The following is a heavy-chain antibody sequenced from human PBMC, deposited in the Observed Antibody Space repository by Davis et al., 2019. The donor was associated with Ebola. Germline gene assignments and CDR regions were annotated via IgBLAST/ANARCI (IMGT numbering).Heavy chain of an antibody. Sequence: GGSLRLSCAASGFTFSDYYMSWVRQAPGKGLEWVGRIKSKTDGGTTDYAAPVKGRFIISRDDSKDMLYLQMNGLKTEDTAVYYCTKAVLGYWGQGTLVTVSS. J-gene: IGHJ4*02. CDR2: IKSKTDGGTT. CDR3: TKAVLGY. CDR1: GFTFSDYY. V-gene: IGHV3-15*01. D-gene: IGHD6-6*01.